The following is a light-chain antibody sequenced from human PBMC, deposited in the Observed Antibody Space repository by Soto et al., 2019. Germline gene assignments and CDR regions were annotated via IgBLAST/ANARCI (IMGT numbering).Light chain of an antibody. CDR3: QQYDSYWT. V-gene: IGKV1-5*03. J-gene: IGKJ1*01. CDR1: QSISDW. CDR2: KAS. Sequence: DIQMTQSPSTLPASVGDRVTITCRASQSISDWLAWHQQKPGKAPKLLIYKASSLESGVPSRFSGSGSGTEFTLTISSLQPDDFATYYCQQYDSYWTFGQGTKV.